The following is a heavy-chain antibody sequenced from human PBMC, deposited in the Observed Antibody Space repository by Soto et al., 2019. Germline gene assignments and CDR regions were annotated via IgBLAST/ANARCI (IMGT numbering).Heavy chain of an antibody. CDR2: ISSSSSTI. V-gene: IGHV3-48*01. CDR3: ARDGVMTYYDILTGYGLDY. CDR1: GFTFSSYS. Sequence: PGGSLRLSCAASGFTFSSYSMNWVRQAPGKGLEWVSYISSSSSTIYYADSVKGRFTISRDNAKNSLYLQMNSLRAEDTAVYYCARDGVMTYYDILTGYGLDYWGQGPPVSVSS. D-gene: IGHD3-9*01. J-gene: IGHJ4*02.